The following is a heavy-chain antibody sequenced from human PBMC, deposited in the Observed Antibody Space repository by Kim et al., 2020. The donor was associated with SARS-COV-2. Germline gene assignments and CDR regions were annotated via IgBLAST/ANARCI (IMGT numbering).Heavy chain of an antibody. J-gene: IGHJ4*02. Sequence: RFTISRDNSKNTLYLQMNSLRADDTAVYYCAARNPRLLWFGEILGYYFDYWGQGTLVTVSS. V-gene: IGHV3-23*03. D-gene: IGHD3-10*01. CDR3: AARNPRLLWFGEILGYYFDY.